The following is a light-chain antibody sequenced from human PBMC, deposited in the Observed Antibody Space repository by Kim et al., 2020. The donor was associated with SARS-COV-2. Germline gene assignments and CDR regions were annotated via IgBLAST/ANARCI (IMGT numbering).Light chain of an antibody. CDR2: SND. Sequence: GQRVTVTCSGSSSNIGINAVNWYQQVSGTVPKLLIYSNDQRPSEVPDRFSGSKSGTSASLAISGLQSEDEADYYCAAWDDSLRGDVFGTGTKVTVL. CDR1: SSNIGINA. V-gene: IGLV1-44*01. J-gene: IGLJ1*01. CDR3: AAWDDSLRGDV.